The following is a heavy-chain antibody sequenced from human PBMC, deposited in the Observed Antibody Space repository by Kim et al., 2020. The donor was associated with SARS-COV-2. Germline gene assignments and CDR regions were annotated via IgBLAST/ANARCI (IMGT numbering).Heavy chain of an antibody. V-gene: IGHV3-73*01. J-gene: IGHJ3*02. CDR2: IRSKANSYAT. D-gene: IGHD1-1*01. CDR3: TRIPGTPFAFWDAFDI. CDR1: GFTFSDSP. Sequence: GGSLRLSCAASGFTFSDSPMHWVRQAYGKGLEWVGRIRSKANSYATAYAASVRGSFIISRDDSKNTAYLQMNSLKTEDTAVYYCTRIPGTPFAFWDAFDIWGQGTMVTVSS.